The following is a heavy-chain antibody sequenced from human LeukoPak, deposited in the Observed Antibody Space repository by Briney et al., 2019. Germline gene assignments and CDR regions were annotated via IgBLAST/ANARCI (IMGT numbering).Heavy chain of an antibody. V-gene: IGHV3-23*01. CDR1: GGSFSGYY. CDR2: ISGSGGST. Sequence: PSETLSLTCAAYGGSFSGYYWSWVRQAPGKGLEWVSAISGSGGSTYYADSVKGRFTISRDNSKNTLSLQMNSLRAEDTAVYYCATLWFGELGLYWGQGTLVSVSS. J-gene: IGHJ4*02. D-gene: IGHD3-10*01. CDR3: ATLWFGELGLY.